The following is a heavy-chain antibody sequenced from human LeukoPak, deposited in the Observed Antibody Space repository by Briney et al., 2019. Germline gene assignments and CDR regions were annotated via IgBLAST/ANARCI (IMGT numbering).Heavy chain of an antibody. V-gene: IGHV3-23*01. CDR1: GFTFSSNG. CDR2: LSGGGGNK. CDR3: AKVRFPDSSIYY. J-gene: IGHJ4*02. Sequence: GGSLRLSCAASGFTFSSNGMSWVRQAPGKGLEWVSALSGGGGNKYYADSVRGRYTISRDNSKNTLYLQMNGLRAEDTAVYHCAKVRFPDSSIYYWGQGTLVTVSS. D-gene: IGHD3-22*01.